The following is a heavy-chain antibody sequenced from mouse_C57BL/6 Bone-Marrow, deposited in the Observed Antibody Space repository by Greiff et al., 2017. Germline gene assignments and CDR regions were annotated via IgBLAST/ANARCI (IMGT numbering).Heavy chain of an antibody. CDR2: IDPENGDT. D-gene: IGHD2-5*01. CDR1: GFNIKDDY. CDR3: TTGDYSILFAY. Sequence: EVQLQQSGAELVRPGASVKLSCTASGFNIKDDYMHWVKQRPEQGLEWIGWIDPENGDTEYASKFQGKATITADTSSNTAYLQLSSLTSEDTAVYYCTTGDYSILFAYWGQGTLVTVSA. J-gene: IGHJ3*01. V-gene: IGHV14-4*01.